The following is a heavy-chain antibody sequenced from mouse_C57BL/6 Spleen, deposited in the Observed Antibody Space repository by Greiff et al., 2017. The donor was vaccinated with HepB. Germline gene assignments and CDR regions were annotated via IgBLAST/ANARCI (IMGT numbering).Heavy chain of an antibody. D-gene: IGHD2-1*01. CDR1: GYSITSGYY. CDR3: ARARYGNYYWYFDV. J-gene: IGHJ1*03. Sequence: DVQLQESGPGLVKPSQSLSLTCSVTGYSITSGYYWNWIRQFPGNKLEWMGYISYDGSNNYNPSLKNRIPITRDTSKNQFFLKLNSVTTEDTATYYCARARYGNYYWYFDVWGTGTTVTVSS. V-gene: IGHV3-6*01. CDR2: ISYDGSN.